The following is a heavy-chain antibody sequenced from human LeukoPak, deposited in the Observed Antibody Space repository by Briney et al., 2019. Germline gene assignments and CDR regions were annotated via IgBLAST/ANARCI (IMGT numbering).Heavy chain of an antibody. Sequence: GGSLRLSCAASGFTFSSYAMSWVRQAPGKGLEWVSAISGSGGSTYYADSVKGRFTISRDNSKNMLYLQMNSLRTEDTAVYYCAKVGSGNDYYWGQGTLVTVSS. V-gene: IGHV3-23*01. D-gene: IGHD5-12*01. CDR2: ISGSGGST. CDR1: GFTFSSYA. CDR3: AKVGSGNDYY. J-gene: IGHJ4*02.